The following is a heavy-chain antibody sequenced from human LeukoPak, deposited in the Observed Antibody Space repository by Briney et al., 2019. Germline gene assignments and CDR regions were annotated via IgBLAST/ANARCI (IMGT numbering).Heavy chain of an antibody. J-gene: IGHJ6*03. V-gene: IGHV3-21*01. CDR3: ARGDIVATIGYYYMDV. CDR2: ISSSSSYI. D-gene: IGHD5-12*01. Sequence: GGSLRLSCAASGFTFSSYSMNWVRQAPGKGLEWVSSISSSSSYIYYADSVKGRFTISRDNAKNSLYLQMYSLRAEDTAVYYCARGDIVATIGYYYMDVWGKGTTVTVSS. CDR1: GFTFSSYS.